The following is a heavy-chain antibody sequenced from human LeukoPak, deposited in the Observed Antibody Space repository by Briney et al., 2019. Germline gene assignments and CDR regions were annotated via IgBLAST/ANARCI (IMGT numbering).Heavy chain of an antibody. CDR1: GGSVSSASYY. CDR2: ICYSGSA. V-gene: IGHV4-61*01. J-gene: IGHJ4*02. Sequence: SETLSLTCTVSGGSVSSASYYWSWIRQPPGKGLEWIGYICYSGSANYNPSLKSRVTISVDTSKNQFSLKMSSVTAADTAVYYCARGGVLNSSGWYLLFDYWGQGTLVTVSS. D-gene: IGHD6-19*01. CDR3: ARGGVLNSSGWYLLFDY.